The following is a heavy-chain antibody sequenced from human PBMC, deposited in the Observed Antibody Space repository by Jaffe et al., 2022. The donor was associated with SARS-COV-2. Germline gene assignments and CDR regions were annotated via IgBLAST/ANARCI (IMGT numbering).Heavy chain of an antibody. V-gene: IGHV4-39*01. Sequence: QLQLQESGPGLVKPSETLSLTCSVSDDSISSDSYYWGWIRQPPGKGLEWIGSIYHRGTTYYNPSLKSRVTMYVDTSKNQFSLKLASVTAADTSVYYCARTSLVPAAIHAAFDLWGQGTLVTVSS. J-gene: IGHJ3*01. CDR3: ARTSLVPAAIHAAFDL. D-gene: IGHD2-2*02. CDR2: IYHRGTT. CDR1: DDSISSDSYY.